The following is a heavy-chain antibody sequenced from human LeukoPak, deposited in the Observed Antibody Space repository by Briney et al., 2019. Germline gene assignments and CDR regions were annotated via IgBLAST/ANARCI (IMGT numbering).Heavy chain of an antibody. V-gene: IGHV3-23*01. CDR1: GFTFSSYA. J-gene: IGHJ3*02. D-gene: IGHD1-1*01. CDR2: ISGSGGST. Sequence: GGSLRLSCAASGFTFSSYAMSWVRQAPGKGLEWVSGISGSGGSTYYADSVKGRFTISRDNSKNRLYLQMNSLRAEDTAVYYCARDGFNDRSGDNDGFDMWGQGTMVTVSS. CDR3: ARDGFNDRSGDNDGFDM.